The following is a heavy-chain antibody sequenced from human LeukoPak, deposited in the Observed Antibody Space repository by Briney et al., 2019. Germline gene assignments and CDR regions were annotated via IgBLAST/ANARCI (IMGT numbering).Heavy chain of an antibody. J-gene: IGHJ4*02. CDR3: AKSLGAIGEFYFDY. CDR2: ISGSGDST. V-gene: IGHV3-23*01. D-gene: IGHD3-16*01. CDR1: GFTFSSYA. Sequence: HSGGSLRLSCAASGFTFSSYAMSWVRQAPGKGLEWVSAISGSGDSTYYADSVKGRFTISRDNSKNTLYLQMNSLRAEDTAVYYCAKSLGAIGEFYFDYWGQGTLVTVSS.